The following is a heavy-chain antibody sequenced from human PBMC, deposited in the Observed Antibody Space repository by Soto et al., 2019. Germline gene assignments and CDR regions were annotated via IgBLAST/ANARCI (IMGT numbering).Heavy chain of an antibody. CDR1: GGTFSSYA. CDR3: ASRTYCSSTSCAHYYYYYGMDV. V-gene: IGHV1-69*04. CDR2: IIPILGIA. Sequence: SVKVSCKASGGTFSSYAISWVRQAPGQGLEWMGRIIPILGIANYAQKFQGRVTITADKSTSTAYMELSSLRSEDTAVYYCASRTYCSSTSCAHYYYYYGMDVWGQGTTVTVSS. J-gene: IGHJ6*02. D-gene: IGHD2-2*01.